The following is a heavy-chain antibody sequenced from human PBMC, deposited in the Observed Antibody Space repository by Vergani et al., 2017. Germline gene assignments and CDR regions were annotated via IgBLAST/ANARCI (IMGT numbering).Heavy chain of an antibody. V-gene: IGHV3-23*01. J-gene: IGHJ4*02. Sequence: EVQLLESGGNLVQPGGSLRLSCAASGFTFTNFAMTWVRQAPGEGLEWVSGISGSGGFPYYADSVKGRFTISRDNSKNTMFLQMNNLRAEDTAVYYCAKDNVPGYYDSSGYCDYWGQGTLVTVSP. D-gene: IGHD3-22*01. CDR1: GFTFTNFA. CDR2: ISGSGGFP. CDR3: AKDNVPGYYDSSGYCDY.